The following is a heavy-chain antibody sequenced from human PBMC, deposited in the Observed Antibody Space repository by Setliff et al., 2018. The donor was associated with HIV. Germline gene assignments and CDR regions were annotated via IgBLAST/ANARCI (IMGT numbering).Heavy chain of an antibody. CDR3: ARGYPGIAVAGLSYYYYYYMDV. J-gene: IGHJ6*03. CDR2: IYYSGST. D-gene: IGHD6-19*01. Sequence: PSETLSLTCIVSGGSINSSSYYWAWIRQPPGKGLEWIGSIYYSGSTYYNSSLKSRGTISVDTSKNQFSLKLSSVTAADTAVYYCARGYPGIAVAGLSYYYYYYMDVWGKGTTVTVSS. CDR1: GGSINSSSYY. V-gene: IGHV4-39*01.